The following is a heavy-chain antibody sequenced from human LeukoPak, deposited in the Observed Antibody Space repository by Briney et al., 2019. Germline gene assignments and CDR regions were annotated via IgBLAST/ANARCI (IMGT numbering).Heavy chain of an antibody. CDR1: GYTFTSYY. CDR2: INPSGGST. Sequence: ASVKVSCKASGYTFTSYYMHWVRPAPGQGLEWMGIINPSGGSTSYAQKFQGRVTMTGDTSTSTVYMELSSLRSEDTAVYYCTRDRPLDGYPQYYFDYWGQGTLVTVSS. V-gene: IGHV1-46*01. J-gene: IGHJ4*02. D-gene: IGHD5-24*01. CDR3: TRDRPLDGYPQYYFDY.